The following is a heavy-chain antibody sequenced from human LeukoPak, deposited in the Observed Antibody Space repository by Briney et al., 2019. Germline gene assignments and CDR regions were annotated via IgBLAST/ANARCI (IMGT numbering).Heavy chain of an antibody. D-gene: IGHD2/OR15-2a*01. CDR3: AKEIGVLLIGRAFDT. Sequence: GGSLRLSCAASGFTFSNYGIHWVRQAPGKGLEWVSVVWNDGSNKNYADSVKGRFTISRYNSKNTLDLQMNSLRAEDTAVYYCAKEIGVLLIGRAFDTWGQGTMVTVSS. V-gene: IGHV3-33*06. J-gene: IGHJ3*02. CDR1: GFTFSNYG. CDR2: VWNDGSNK.